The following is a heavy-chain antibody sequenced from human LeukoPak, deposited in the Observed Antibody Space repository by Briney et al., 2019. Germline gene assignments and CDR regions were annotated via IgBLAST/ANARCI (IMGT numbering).Heavy chain of an antibody. Sequence: GGSLRPSCAASGFTFNNYFMHWVRQAPGKGLVWVSRITSDGSGTNYADSVKGRFTISRDDAKNTLYLQMNSLRVEDTAVYYCVNLGYCTTSSCQPWGQGTLVTVSS. CDR3: VNLGYCTTSSCQP. CDR1: GFTFNNYF. CDR2: ITSDGSGT. J-gene: IGHJ4*02. D-gene: IGHD2-2*01. V-gene: IGHV3-74*01.